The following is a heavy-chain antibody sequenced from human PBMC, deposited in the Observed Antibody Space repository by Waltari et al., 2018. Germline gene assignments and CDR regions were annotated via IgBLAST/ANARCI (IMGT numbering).Heavy chain of an antibody. V-gene: IGHV7-4-1*02. Sequence: QVQLVQSGSELKKPGASVKVSCKASGYTFTSYAMNWVRQAPGQGIEWRGWTTTNTGNPTYAQGFTGRFVFSLDTSVSTAYLQISSLKAEDTAVYYCARDVGGHSSGWIHYYYYGMDVWGQGTTVTVSS. CDR1: GYTFTSYA. CDR3: ARDVGGHSSGWIHYYYYGMDV. D-gene: IGHD6-19*01. CDR2: TTTNTGNP. J-gene: IGHJ6*02.